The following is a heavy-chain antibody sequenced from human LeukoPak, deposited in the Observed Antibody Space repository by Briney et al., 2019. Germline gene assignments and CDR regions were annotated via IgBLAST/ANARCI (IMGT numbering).Heavy chain of an antibody. Sequence: SVKASCRASGGTFSSYAISWVRQAPGQGLEWMGGIIPIFGTANYAQKFQGRVTITTDESTSTAYMELSSLRSEDTAVYYCASHPGRDCSSTSCKRNYYYYYYMDVWGKGTTVTVSS. CDR3: ASHPGRDCSSTSCKRNYYYYYYMDV. CDR2: IIPIFGTA. D-gene: IGHD2-2*01. CDR1: GGTFSSYA. V-gene: IGHV1-69*05. J-gene: IGHJ6*03.